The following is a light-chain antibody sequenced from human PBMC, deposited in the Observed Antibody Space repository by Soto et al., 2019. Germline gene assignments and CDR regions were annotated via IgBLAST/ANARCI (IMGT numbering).Light chain of an antibody. V-gene: IGLV1-51*02. J-gene: IGLJ1*01. CDR3: GAWDSSLSAGV. CDR2: GND. CDR1: SSNIGNNY. Sequence: QSVLAQPPSVSAAPGQKVTISGSGSSSNIGNNYVSWYQHLPGTAPKLLIYGNDERPSGIPDRFSASKSGTSATLGITGLQTGDEADYYCGAWDSSLSAGVFGTGTKVTVL.